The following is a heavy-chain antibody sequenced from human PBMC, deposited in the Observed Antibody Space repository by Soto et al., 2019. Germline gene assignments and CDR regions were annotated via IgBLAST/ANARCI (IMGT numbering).Heavy chain of an antibody. Sequence: PSETLSLTCTVSGGSISSVGYYWSWIRQHPGKGLEWIGYIYYSGSINYNPSLKSRVTMSVDTSKNQFSLTLNSVTAADTATYYCARGGISHWAYFYYMDVWDRGTTVTVSS. J-gene: IGHJ6*03. CDR1: GGSISSVGYY. D-gene: IGHD2-21*01. CDR2: IYYSGSI. CDR3: ARGGISHWAYFYYMDV. V-gene: IGHV4-31*03.